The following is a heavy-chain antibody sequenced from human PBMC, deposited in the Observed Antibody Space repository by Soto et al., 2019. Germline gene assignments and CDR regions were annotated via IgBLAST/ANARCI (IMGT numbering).Heavy chain of an antibody. CDR1: GVSFINYY. Sequence: AGGSLRLSCAASGVSFINYYMHWIRQATGKGLVWVSLIKTDGRSTTYADSVKGRFTISRDNAKNTVYLQMNTLRFEDTAVYYCATGGWSRDNWGQGTLVTVSS. V-gene: IGHV3-74*03. D-gene: IGHD6-19*01. J-gene: IGHJ4*02. CDR3: ATGGWSRDN. CDR2: IKTDGRST.